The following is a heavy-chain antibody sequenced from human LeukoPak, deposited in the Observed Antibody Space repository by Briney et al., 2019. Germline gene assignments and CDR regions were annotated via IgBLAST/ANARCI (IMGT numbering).Heavy chain of an antibody. CDR3: ARDYYSDDPFIYMDV. CDR2: ISSSGSTI. D-gene: IGHD2-15*01. V-gene: IGHV3-48*03. J-gene: IGHJ6*03. Sequence: GGSLRLSCAASGFTFSSYEMNWVRQAPGKGLEWVSYISSSGSTIYYADSVKGRFTISRDNAKNSLYLQMNSLRAEDTAVYYCARDYYSDDPFIYMDVWGKGTTVTISS. CDR1: GFTFSSYE.